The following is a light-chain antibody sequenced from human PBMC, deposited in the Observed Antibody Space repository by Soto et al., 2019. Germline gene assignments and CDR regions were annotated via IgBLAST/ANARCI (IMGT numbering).Light chain of an antibody. CDR1: EGISFW. CDR3: QQYNSYSRS. V-gene: IGKV1-5*03. Sequence: DIRMTQSPSTLSASVGDRVTMTCRASEGISFWLAWYQQKPGKAPKLLMYKSTHLETGVPSRFGGSGSGTDFPLAINTLQPDDGATHYDQQYNSYSRSFGPGTKVYVK. CDR2: KST. J-gene: IGKJ3*01.